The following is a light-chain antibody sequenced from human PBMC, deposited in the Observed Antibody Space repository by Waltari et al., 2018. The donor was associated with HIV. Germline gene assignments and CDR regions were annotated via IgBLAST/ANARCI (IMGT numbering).Light chain of an antibody. V-gene: IGLV2-23*02. CDR2: DVS. J-gene: IGLJ2*01. CDR3: CAYAVSTTYVI. Sequence: QSALTQPASVSGSPGQSITISCTGNSSDVGGYNLVSSYQQHPGKAPKLMIYDVSKRPSMVSTRFSGSKSANTASLTISGLQAEDEADYYCCAYAVSTTYVIFGGGTKLTVL. CDR1: SSDVGGYNL.